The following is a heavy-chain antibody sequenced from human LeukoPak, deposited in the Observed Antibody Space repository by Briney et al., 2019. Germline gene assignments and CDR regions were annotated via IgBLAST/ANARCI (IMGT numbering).Heavy chain of an antibody. J-gene: IGHJ3*02. CDR3: LRDAAGLYDAFDI. D-gene: IGHD6-19*01. V-gene: IGHV3-15*01. Sequence: GGSLRLSCAASGFTFSNAWMSWVRQAPGKGLEWVGRIKSKTDGGTTDYAAPVKGRFTISRDDSKNTLYLQMSSLKTEDTAVYYCLRDAAGLYDAFDIWGQGTMVTVSS. CDR1: GFTFSNAW. CDR2: IKSKTDGGTT.